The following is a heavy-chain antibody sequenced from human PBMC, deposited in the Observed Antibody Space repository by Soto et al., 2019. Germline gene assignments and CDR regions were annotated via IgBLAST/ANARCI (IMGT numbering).Heavy chain of an antibody. D-gene: IGHD6-19*01. CDR2: ISHSGST. Sequence: SETLSLTCAVSGGSIISGGYSWIWIRQPPGKGLEWIGYISHSGSTYYNPSLKSRVTISVDRSKNQFSLKLSSVTAADTAVYYCARGGLLPDYWGQGTLVTVSS. J-gene: IGHJ4*02. V-gene: IGHV4-30-2*01. CDR3: ARGGLLPDY. CDR1: GGSIISGGYS.